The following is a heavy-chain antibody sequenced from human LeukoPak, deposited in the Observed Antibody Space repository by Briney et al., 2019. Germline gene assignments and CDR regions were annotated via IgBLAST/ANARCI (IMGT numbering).Heavy chain of an antibody. CDR3: ARVRGDSYFDF. Sequence: GGSLRLSCVASGFTFSSYWISWVRQAPGKGLEWVANIKQVGSEKYYVDSVRGRFTISRDNAKNSLYLQMNSLRAEDTAVYYCARVRGDSYFDFWGQGTLVTVSS. D-gene: IGHD3-16*01. CDR1: GFTFSSYW. CDR2: IKQVGSEK. V-gene: IGHV3-7*01. J-gene: IGHJ4*02.